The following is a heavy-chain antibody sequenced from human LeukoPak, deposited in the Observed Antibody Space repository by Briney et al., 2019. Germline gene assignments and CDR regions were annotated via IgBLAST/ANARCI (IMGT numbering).Heavy chain of an antibody. V-gene: IGHV3-30*01. J-gene: IGHJ4*02. D-gene: IGHD4-17*01. CDR1: GFTFSSYA. CDR2: ISYDGSNK. CDR3: AREWGNDYGDYPCFDY. Sequence: GGSLRLSCAASGFTFSSYAMHWVRQAPGKGLEWVAVISYDGSNKYYADSVKGRFTISRDNSKNTLYLQMNSLRAEDTAVYYRAREWGNDYGDYPCFDYWGQGTLVTVSS.